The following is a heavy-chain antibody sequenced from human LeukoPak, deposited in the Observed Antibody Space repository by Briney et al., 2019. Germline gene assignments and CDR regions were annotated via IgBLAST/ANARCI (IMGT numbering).Heavy chain of an antibody. CDR3: ARDELRGRLGYCSSTSCLDLDY. D-gene: IGHD2-2*01. CDR1: GGTFSSYA. Sequence: SVKVSCKASGGTFSSYAISWVRQAPGQELEWMGGIIPIFGTANYAQKFQGRVTITADESTSTAYMELSSLRSEDTAVYYCARDELRGRLGYCSSTSCLDLDYWGQGTLVTVSS. CDR2: IIPIFGTA. V-gene: IGHV1-69*13. J-gene: IGHJ4*02.